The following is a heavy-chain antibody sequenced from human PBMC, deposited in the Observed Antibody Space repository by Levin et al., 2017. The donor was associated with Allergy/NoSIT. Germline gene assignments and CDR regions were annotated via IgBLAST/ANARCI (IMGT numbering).Heavy chain of an antibody. J-gene: IGHJ1*01. V-gene: IGHV1-46*01. Sequence: ASVKVSCKASGYIFTDYYVHWVRQAPGQGLEWMGAINVRDGDTISSQKLQGRVTLTRDTPTSTLYMELSSLTLEDTGVYFCARLDSGVRGEEFLHHWGQGTLVTVSS. CDR2: INVRDGDT. D-gene: IGHD3-10*01. CDR1: GYIFTDYY. CDR3: ARLDSGVRGEEFLHH.